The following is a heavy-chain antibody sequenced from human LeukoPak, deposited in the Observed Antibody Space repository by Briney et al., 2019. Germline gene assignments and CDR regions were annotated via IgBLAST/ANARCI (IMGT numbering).Heavy chain of an antibody. D-gene: IGHD3-16*01. CDR3: AERGGMYPAHYFDY. Sequence: GGSLRLSCAASGFTFSSYGMSWVRQAPGKGLEWVSAISGSGGSTYYADSAKGRFTISRDNSKNTLYLQIISLRVEDTAVYYCAERGGMYPAHYFDYWGQGTLVTVSS. CDR2: ISGSGGST. V-gene: IGHV3-23*01. CDR1: GFTFSSYG. J-gene: IGHJ4*02.